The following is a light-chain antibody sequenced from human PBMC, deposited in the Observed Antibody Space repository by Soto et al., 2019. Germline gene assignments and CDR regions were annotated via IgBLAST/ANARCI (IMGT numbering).Light chain of an antibody. Sequence: DLQMTQSPSTLSASVGDRVTITCRASQSINNWLAWYQQKPGKAPNLLIYDVSSLGSGVPSRFSGSGSGTEFTLTISSLQPDDFATYYCQHYNDYVVWTFGQGTKVEIK. CDR2: DVS. CDR1: QSINNW. CDR3: QHYNDYVVWT. V-gene: IGKV1-5*01. J-gene: IGKJ1*01.